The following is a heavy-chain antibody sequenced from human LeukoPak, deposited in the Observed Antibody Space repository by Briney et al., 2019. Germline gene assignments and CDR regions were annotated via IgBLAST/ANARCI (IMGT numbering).Heavy chain of an antibody. D-gene: IGHD3-10*01. CDR3: ARGLYYYGSGSLATWYFDL. CDR2: ISSSSSTI. J-gene: IGHJ2*01. V-gene: IGHV3-48*04. Sequence: GGSLRLSCAASGFTFSTYSMNWVRQASGRGLEWVSYISSSSSTIYYADSVKGRFTISRDNAKNSLYLQMNSLRAEDTAVYYCARGLYYYGSGSLATWYFDLWGRGTLVTVSS. CDR1: GFTFSTYS.